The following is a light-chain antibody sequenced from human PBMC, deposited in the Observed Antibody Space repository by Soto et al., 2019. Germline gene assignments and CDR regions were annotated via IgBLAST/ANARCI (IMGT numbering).Light chain of an antibody. V-gene: IGLV2-8*01. J-gene: IGLJ1*01. Sequence: QSVLTQPPSASGSPGQSVTISCTGTSSDVGTYDYVSWYQQHPGKAPKLMIYEVTKRPSGVPDRFSGSKSGNTASLTVSGLQSEDEADYYCQSYDSTLSARYVFGTGTKLTVL. CDR1: SSDVGTYDY. CDR2: EVT. CDR3: QSYDSTLSARYV.